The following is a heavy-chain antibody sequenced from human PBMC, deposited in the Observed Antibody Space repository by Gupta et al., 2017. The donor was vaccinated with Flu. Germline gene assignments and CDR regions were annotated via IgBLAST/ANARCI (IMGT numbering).Heavy chain of an antibody. J-gene: IGHJ4*02. CDR1: GGSFRGYY. Sequence: QVQLQQWGAGLLKPSETLSLTCAVYGGSFRGYYWSWIRQPPGKGLEWIGEINHSGSTNYNPSLKSRVTISVDTSKNQFSLKLSSVTAADTAVYYCARGRRLAARFFDYWGQGTLVTVSS. CDR2: INHSGST. CDR3: ARGRRLAARFFDY. V-gene: IGHV4-34*01. D-gene: IGHD6-6*01.